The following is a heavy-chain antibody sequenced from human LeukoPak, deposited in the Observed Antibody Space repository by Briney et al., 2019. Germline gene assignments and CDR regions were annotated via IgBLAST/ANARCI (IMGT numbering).Heavy chain of an antibody. D-gene: IGHD3-10*01. CDR1: GGSISSSSYY. Sequence: PSETLSLTCTVSGGSISSSSYYWGWIRQPPGKGLEWIGSIYYSGSTYYNPSLKSRVTISVDTSKNQFSLKLSSVTAADTAVYYCARNVLLWFGEFPLWGQGTMVSVSS. CDR3: ARNVLLWFGEFPL. V-gene: IGHV4-39*01. CDR2: IYYSGST. J-gene: IGHJ3*01.